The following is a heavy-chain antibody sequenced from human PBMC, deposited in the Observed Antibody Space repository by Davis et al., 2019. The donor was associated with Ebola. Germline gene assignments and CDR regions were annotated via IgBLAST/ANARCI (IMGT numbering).Heavy chain of an antibody. J-gene: IGHJ6*02. CDR2: INPNSGGT. CDR1: GYTFSGYA. D-gene: IGHD2-2*01. Sequence: ASVKVSCKTSGYTFSGYAISWVRQAPGQGLEWMGWINPNSGGTNYAQKFQGWVTMTRDTSISTAYMELSRLRSDDTAVYYCARGSNYHYYYGMDVWGQGTTVTVSS. CDR3: ARGSNYHYYYGMDV. V-gene: IGHV1-2*04.